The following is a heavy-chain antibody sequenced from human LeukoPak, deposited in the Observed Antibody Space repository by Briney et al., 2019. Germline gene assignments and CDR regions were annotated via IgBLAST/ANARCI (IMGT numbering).Heavy chain of an antibody. D-gene: IGHD3-22*01. J-gene: IGHJ3*02. CDR3: ARTQPDYYDSSGYYFGCAFDI. Sequence: SQTLSLTCAISGDSVSSNSAAWNSIRQSPSRGLEWLGRTYYRSKWYNDYAVSVKSRITINPDTSKNQFSLQLNSVTPEDTAVYYCARTQPDYYDSSGYYFGCAFDIWGQGTVVTVSS. V-gene: IGHV6-1*01. CDR2: TYYRSKWYN. CDR1: GDSVSSNSAA.